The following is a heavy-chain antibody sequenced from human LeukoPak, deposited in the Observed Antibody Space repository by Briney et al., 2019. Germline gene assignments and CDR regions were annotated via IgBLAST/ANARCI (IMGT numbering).Heavy chain of an antibody. CDR1: GYTFTDYY. D-gene: IGHD4-17*01. CDR2: ISPDNGVT. J-gene: IGHJ4*02. Sequence: GASVKVSCKTSGYTFTDYYLYWVRQAPGQGPEWMGRISPDNGVTKIAQKLQGRVTMTRDTSINTIYMELGRLTGDDTAVYYCARKTTALDYWGQGTQISV. CDR3: ARKTTALDY. V-gene: IGHV1-2*06.